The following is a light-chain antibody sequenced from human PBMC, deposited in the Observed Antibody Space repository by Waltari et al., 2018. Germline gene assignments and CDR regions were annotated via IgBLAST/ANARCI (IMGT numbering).Light chain of an antibody. J-gene: IGKJ1*01. CDR3: QQYNSYRT. V-gene: IGKV1-5*03. CDR1: QSIGTW. Sequence: TLRASQSIGTWVAWFQQKSGKAPTLLIYQASILKSGVLSLFSGSGSGTEFTLTISSLQPDYFATYYCQQYNSYRTFGQGTKVDMK. CDR2: QAS.